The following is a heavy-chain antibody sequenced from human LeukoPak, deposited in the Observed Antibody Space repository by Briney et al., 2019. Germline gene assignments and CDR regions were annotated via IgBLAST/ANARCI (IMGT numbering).Heavy chain of an antibody. D-gene: IGHD3-22*01. CDR2: IYTSGST. Sequence: PSETLSLTCTVSGGSISSYYWSWIRQPPGKGLEWIGYIYTSGSTNYNPSLKSRVTISVDTSKNQFSLKLSSVTAADTAVYYCARRLRYYDSSGYYASAWFDPWGQGTLVTVSS. V-gene: IGHV4-4*09. J-gene: IGHJ5*02. CDR3: ARRLRYYDSSGYYASAWFDP. CDR1: GGSISSYY.